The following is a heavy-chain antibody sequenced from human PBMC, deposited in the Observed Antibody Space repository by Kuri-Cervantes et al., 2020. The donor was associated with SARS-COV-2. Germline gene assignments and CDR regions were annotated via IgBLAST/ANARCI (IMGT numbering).Heavy chain of an antibody. D-gene: IGHD3-22*01. CDR2: IRSKAYGGTT. Sequence: GESLKISCAASGFTFGDYAMSWVRQAPGKGLEWVGFIRSKAYGGTTEYAASVKGRFTISRDDSKSIAYLQMNSLKTEDTAVYYCARDRLFRDYYDSSGYYWNSGYFDLWGRGTLVTVSS. V-gene: IGHV3-49*04. J-gene: IGHJ2*01. CDR3: ARDRLFRDYYDSSGYYWNSGYFDL. CDR1: GFTFGDYA.